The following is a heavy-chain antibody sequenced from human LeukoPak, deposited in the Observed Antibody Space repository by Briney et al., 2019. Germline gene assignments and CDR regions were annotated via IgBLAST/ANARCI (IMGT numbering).Heavy chain of an antibody. J-gene: IGHJ6*02. CDR2: IYYSGTT. Sequence: SETLSLTCTVSGGSISGYYWSWIRQPPGKGLEWIGYIYYSGTTNYNPSLKSRVTISVDTSKNQFSLMLNSVTAADTAVYYCASRLQTTWVMDIWGQGTTVTVSS. CDR3: ASRLQTTWVMDI. V-gene: IGHV4-59*01. CDR1: GGSISGYY. D-gene: IGHD4-17*01.